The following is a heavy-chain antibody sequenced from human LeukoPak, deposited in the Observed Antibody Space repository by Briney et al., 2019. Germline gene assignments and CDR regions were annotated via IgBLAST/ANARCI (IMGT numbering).Heavy chain of an antibody. CDR3: AKDPGEYCSSTSCSKQNWFDP. J-gene: IGHJ5*02. CDR1: GFTFSSYG. V-gene: IGHV3-30*02. D-gene: IGHD2-2*01. Sequence: GGSLRLPCAASGFTFSSYGMHWVRQAPGKGLEWVAFIRYDGSNKYYADSVKGRFTISRDNSKNTLYLQMNSLRAEDTAVYYCAKDPGEYCSSTSCSKQNWFDPWGQGTLVTVSS. CDR2: IRYDGSNK.